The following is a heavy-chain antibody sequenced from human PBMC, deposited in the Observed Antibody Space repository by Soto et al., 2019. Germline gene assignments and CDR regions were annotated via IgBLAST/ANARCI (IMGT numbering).Heavy chain of an antibody. CDR1: GASFSGYS. J-gene: IGHJ3*01. D-gene: IGHD2-15*01. V-gene: IGHV4-34*01. CDR2: INHSGNT. Sequence: ASETLSLTCAVYGASFSGYSWSWVRQPPGKGLEWIGEINHSGNTNYTPSLKSRVTLSVDTSQNQFSLKLSSVTAADTPMYYCARLRTRSCTGGSCYSQRHDAFDVWGQGTMVTVSS. CDR3: ARLRTRSCTGGSCYSQRHDAFDV.